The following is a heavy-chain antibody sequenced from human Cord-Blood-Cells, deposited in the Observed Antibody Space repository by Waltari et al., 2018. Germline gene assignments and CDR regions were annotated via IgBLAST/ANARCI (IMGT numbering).Heavy chain of an antibody. CDR3: ARYSSSWY. V-gene: IGHV4-39*01. Sequence: LQLQESGPGLVKPSETLSLTCAVPGGSISSSSHYWGWIRQPPGKGLEWIGSIYYSGSTYYNPSLKSRVTISVDTSKNQFSLKLSSVTAADTAVYYCARYSSSWYWGQGTLVTVSS. J-gene: IGHJ4*02. CDR2: IYYSGST. CDR1: GGSISSSSHY. D-gene: IGHD6-13*01.